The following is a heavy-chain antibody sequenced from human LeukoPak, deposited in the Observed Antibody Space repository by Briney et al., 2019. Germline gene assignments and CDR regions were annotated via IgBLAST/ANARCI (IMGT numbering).Heavy chain of an antibody. V-gene: IGHV1-18*01. D-gene: IGHD6-13*01. CDR3: ARVWIAAPVESSHDY. Sequence: ASVKVSCKASGYTFTSYDFSWVRQAPGQGLEWMGWISAYNGNTNYAQKLQGRVTMTTDTSTSTAYMELRSLRSDDTAVYYCARVWIAAPVESSHDYWGQGTLVTVPS. CDR2: ISAYNGNT. J-gene: IGHJ4*02. CDR1: GYTFTSYD.